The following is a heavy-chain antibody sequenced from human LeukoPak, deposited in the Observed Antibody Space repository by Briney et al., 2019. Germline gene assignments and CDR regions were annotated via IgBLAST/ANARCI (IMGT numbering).Heavy chain of an antibody. D-gene: IGHD1-26*01. CDR3: ARDLIVEGTAILGY. CDR1: GFTFSSYS. Sequence: GGSLRLSCAASGFTFSSYSMNWVRQAPGKGLEWVSSISSSSTHLYHADSVKGRFAISRDNAKNSLYLQMNSLRAEDTAVYYCARDLIVEGTAILGYWGQGTLVSVSS. V-gene: IGHV3-21*01. CDR2: ISSSSTHL. J-gene: IGHJ4*02.